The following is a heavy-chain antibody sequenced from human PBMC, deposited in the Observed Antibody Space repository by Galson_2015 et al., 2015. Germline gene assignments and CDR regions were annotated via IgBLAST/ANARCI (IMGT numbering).Heavy chain of an antibody. J-gene: IGHJ4*02. CDR2: MNPNSGNT. V-gene: IGHV1-8*01. D-gene: IGHD3-22*01. Sequence: CKASGYTFTSYDINWVRQATGQGLEWMGWMNPNSGNTGYAQKFQGRVTMTRNTSISTAYMELSSLRSEDTAVYYCARAGPYYYDRPDYWGQGTLVTVSS. CDR3: ARAGPYYYDRPDY. CDR1: GYTFTSYD.